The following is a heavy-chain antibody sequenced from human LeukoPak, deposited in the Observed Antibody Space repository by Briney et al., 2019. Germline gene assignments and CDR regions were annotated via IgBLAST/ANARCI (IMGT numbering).Heavy chain of an antibody. CDR1: GFTVSSNY. J-gene: IGHJ3*02. Sequence: GGSLRLSCAASGFTVSSNYMSWVRQAPGKGLEWVSVIYSGGSTYYTDSVKGRFTISRDNSKNTLYLQMNSLRAEDTAVYYCARVLERSDAFDIWGQGTMVTVSS. CDR2: IYSGGST. CDR3: ARVLERSDAFDI. D-gene: IGHD1-1*01. V-gene: IGHV3-53*01.